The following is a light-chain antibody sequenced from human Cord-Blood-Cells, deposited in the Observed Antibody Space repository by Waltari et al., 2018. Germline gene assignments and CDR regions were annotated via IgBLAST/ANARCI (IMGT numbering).Light chain of an antibody. Sequence: QSALTQPASVSGSPGQSITISCTGTSSDVGGYNFVSWYQQHPGKAPKLMIYGFSKRPSGVSNPFPCLKACNQASLTISWLQAEGGADYYRCSIADRSTRWVFGGGTKLTVL. CDR1: SSDVGGYNF. J-gene: IGLJ3*02. V-gene: IGLV2-23*02. CDR2: GFS. CDR3: CSIADRSTRWV.